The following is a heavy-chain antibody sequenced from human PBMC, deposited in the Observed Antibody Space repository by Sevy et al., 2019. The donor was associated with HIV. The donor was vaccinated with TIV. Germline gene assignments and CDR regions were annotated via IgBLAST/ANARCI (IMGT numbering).Heavy chain of an antibody. CDR3: AKLDAWVSAAPTAD. D-gene: IGHD2-21*02. CDR1: GFTFNRYG. V-gene: IGHV3-30*18. Sequence: GGSLRLSCAASGFTFNRYGMHWVRQAPGKGLEWVAITSYDGSSKYYADSVKGRFTISRDNSKNTLYLQMDSLGVEDTAVYYCAKLDAWVSAAPTADWGQGTLVTVSS. CDR2: TSYDGSSK. J-gene: IGHJ4*02.